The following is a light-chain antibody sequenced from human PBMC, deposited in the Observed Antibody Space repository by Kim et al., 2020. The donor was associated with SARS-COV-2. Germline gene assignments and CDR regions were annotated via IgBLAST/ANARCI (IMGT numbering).Light chain of an antibody. CDR1: QGISKY. CDR3: LQYNIYPLT. CDR2: AAS. Sequence: DIQMTQSPSSLSGSVGDRVNMTCRASQGISKYLAWVQQKPGKAPKSLIYAASVLQSGDPSKFSGSGSGTDFTLTISSLQPEDFATYYCLQYNIYPLTFGGGTKVDIK. V-gene: IGKV1-16*02. J-gene: IGKJ4*01.